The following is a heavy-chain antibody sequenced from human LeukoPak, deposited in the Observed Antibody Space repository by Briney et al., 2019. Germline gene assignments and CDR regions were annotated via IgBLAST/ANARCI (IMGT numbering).Heavy chain of an antibody. Sequence: GSLRLSCAASGFTFSSYAMHWIRQPPGKGLEWIGEINHSGSTNYNPSLKSRVTISVDTSKNQFSLKLSSVTAADTAVYYCARGRIAVAGTRDYFDYWGQGTLVTVSS. CDR2: INHSGST. V-gene: IGHV4-34*01. CDR3: ARGRIAVAGTRDYFDY. J-gene: IGHJ4*02. CDR1: GFTFSSYA. D-gene: IGHD6-19*01.